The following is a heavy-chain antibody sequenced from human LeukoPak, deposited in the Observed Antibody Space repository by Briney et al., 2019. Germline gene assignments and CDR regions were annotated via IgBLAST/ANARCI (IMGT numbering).Heavy chain of an antibody. J-gene: IGHJ4*02. V-gene: IGHV4-59*06. CDR3: ARGITMDYYDSSGYLDGVSYFDY. CDR2: IYYSGST. D-gene: IGHD3-22*01. CDR1: GGSISSCY. Sequence: ASETLSLTCTVSGGSISSCYWSWIRQHPGKGLEWIGYIYYSGSTYYNPSLKSRVTISVDTSKNQFSLKLSSVTAADTAVYYCARGITMDYYDSSGYLDGVSYFDYWGQGTLVTVSS.